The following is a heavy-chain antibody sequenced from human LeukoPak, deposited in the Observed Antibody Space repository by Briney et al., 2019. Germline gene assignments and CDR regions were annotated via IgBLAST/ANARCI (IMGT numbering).Heavy chain of an antibody. D-gene: IGHD6-19*01. CDR2: MYYSGST. CDR1: GASISSYF. CDR3: ARARSGWSFDY. V-gene: IGHV4-59*13. J-gene: IGHJ4*02. Sequence: SSETLSLTCTVSGASISSYFWNWIRQPPGKGLEWIGSMYYSGSTNYNPSLQSRVTISADTSKDQFSLRLTSLTAADTAVYYCARARSGWSFDYWGQGTLVTVSS.